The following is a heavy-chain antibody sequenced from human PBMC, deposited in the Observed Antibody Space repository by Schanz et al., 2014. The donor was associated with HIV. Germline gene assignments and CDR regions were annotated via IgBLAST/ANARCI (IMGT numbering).Heavy chain of an antibody. J-gene: IGHJ6*02. D-gene: IGHD6-13*01. CDR3: ASASRIAAADRAPRRHYQYGMDV. CDR1: GFTFTTYA. CDR2: IWYDGTNK. Sequence: QVQLVESGGGVVQPGRSLRLSCAAAGFTFTTYAMHWARQTPGKGLEWGAVIWYDGTNKYYADSVKGRFTISRDNSKTPLSLAMNSFREDDTVVHFCASASRIAAADRAPRRHYQYGMDVWGQGTTVIVSS. V-gene: IGHV3-33*01.